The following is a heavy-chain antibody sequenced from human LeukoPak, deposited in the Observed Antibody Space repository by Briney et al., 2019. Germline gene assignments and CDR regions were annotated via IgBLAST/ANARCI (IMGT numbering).Heavy chain of an antibody. J-gene: IGHJ4*02. CDR1: GFTFNICG. D-gene: IGHD3-10*01. CDR3: ASETYYYGSGSYYKGQF. CDR2: ISDSSSLT. V-gene: IGHV3-48*04. Sequence: GGSLRLSCAASGFTFNICGMSWVRQAPGKGLEWVSYISDSSSLTYYADSVKGRFTVSRDNAKNTLYLQMNSLRAEDTAVYYCASETYYYGSGSYYKGQFWGQGTLVTVSS.